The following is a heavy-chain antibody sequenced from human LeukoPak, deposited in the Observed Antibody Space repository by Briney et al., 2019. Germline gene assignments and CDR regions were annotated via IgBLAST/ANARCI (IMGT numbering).Heavy chain of an antibody. CDR2: ITVSGGAT. CDR3: ARDRYGAVAGHGGFDY. V-gene: IGHV3-23*01. CDR1: GFIFSNYA. D-gene: IGHD6-19*01. Sequence: GGSLRLSCAASGFIFSNYAMSWVRQAPGKGLEWVSGITVSGGATYYTDSVKGRFTISRDNSKNTLYLQMNSLRAEDTAVYYCARDRYGAVAGHGGFDYWGQGTLVTVSS. J-gene: IGHJ4*02.